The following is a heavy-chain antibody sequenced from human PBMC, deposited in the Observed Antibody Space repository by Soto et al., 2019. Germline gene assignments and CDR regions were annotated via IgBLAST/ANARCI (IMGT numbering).Heavy chain of an antibody. J-gene: IGHJ4*02. Sequence: PGGSLRLSCAASGFTFSSYAMSWVRQAPGKGLEWVSAISGSGGSTYYADSVKGRFTISRDNSKNTLYLQMNSLRAEDTAVYYCAKDQLIAAAGPTPFDYWGQGTLVTVSS. CDR2: ISGSGGST. CDR1: GFTFSSYA. CDR3: AKDQLIAAAGPTPFDY. V-gene: IGHV3-23*01. D-gene: IGHD6-13*01.